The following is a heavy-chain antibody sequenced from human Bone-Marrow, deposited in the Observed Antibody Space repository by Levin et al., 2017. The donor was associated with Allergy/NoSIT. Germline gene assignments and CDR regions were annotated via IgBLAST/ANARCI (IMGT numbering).Heavy chain of an antibody. D-gene: IGHD3-10*01. CDR1: GFTFSDYY. J-gene: IGHJ4*02. CDR2: ISSSGSTI. V-gene: IGHV3-11*01. Sequence: GESLKISCAASGFTFSDYYMSWIRQAPGKGLEWVSYISSSGSTIYYADSVKGRFTISRDNAKNSLYLQMNSLRAEDTAVYYCARDSRWFGEPRADYWGQGTLVTVSS. CDR3: ARDSRWFGEPRADY.